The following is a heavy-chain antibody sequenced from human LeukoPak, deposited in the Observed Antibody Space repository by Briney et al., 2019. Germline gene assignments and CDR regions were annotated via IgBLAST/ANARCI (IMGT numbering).Heavy chain of an antibody. CDR2: INPNSGGT. V-gene: IGHV1-2*02. CDR1: GYTFTGYY. J-gene: IGHJ4*02. D-gene: IGHD5-12*01. Sequence: ASVTVSCKASGYTFTGYYMHWVRQAAGQGLEWMGWINPNSGGTNYAQKFQGRGNMTRHTSISTAYMEVSRLTSDDTAVFYCAREGSGYPYWGQGTLVTVSS. CDR3: AREGSGYPY.